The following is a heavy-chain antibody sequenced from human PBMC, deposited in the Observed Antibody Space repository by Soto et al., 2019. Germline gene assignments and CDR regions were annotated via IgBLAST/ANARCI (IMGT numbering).Heavy chain of an antibody. Sequence: EVQLVESGGGLVKPGGSLRLSCAASGFTFDNAWMSWVRQATGKGLEWVGRIKSKTDGGTADYAAPVKGRFTISRDDSKNTLFLQMNSLKTEDTAVYYCTTDRGHMYDFDYWGQGNMVTVSS. V-gene: IGHV3-15*01. CDR1: GFTFDNAW. CDR2: IKSKTDGGTA. J-gene: IGHJ4*02. CDR3: TTDRGHMYDFDY. D-gene: IGHD2-8*01.